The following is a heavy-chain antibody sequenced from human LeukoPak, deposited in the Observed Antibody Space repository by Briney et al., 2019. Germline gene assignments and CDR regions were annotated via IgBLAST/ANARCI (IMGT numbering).Heavy chain of an antibody. CDR1: GFTFSSYG. CDR3: ARDPGL. D-gene: IGHD7-27*01. Sequence: PGGSLRLSCAASGFTFSSYGMHWVRQAPGKGLEWVAVISYDGSNKYYADSVKGRFTISRDNAKNSLYLQMNSLRAEDTAVYYCARDPGLWGRGTLVTVSS. CDR2: ISYDGSNK. J-gene: IGHJ2*01. V-gene: IGHV3-30*03.